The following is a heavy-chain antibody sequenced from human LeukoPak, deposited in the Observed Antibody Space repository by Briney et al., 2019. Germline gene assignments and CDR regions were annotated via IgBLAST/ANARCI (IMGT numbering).Heavy chain of an antibody. J-gene: IGHJ6*03. V-gene: IGHV3-43*01. Sequence: GGSLRLSCAASGFTFDDYTMHWVRQAPGKGLEWVSLISWDGGSTYYADFVKGRFTISRDNSKNSLYLQMNSLRTEDTALYYCARGLLSGSHNQYYYYYYMDVWGKGTTVTVSS. D-gene: IGHD2-2*01. CDR3: ARGLLSGSHNQYYYYYYMDV. CDR2: ISWDGGST. CDR1: GFTFDDYT.